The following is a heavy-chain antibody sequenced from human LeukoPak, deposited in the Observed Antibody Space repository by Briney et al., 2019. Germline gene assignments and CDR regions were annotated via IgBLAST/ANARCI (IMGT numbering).Heavy chain of an antibody. Sequence: GGSLRLSCAASGFIFSNYAVYWVRQAPGEGLEWVSAISGGGATTYADSVKGHFTISRDNSRNTVYLQMDNLRDEDLAVYYRVRSTGYYYYGMDVWGQGTTVTVS. CDR3: VRSTGYYYYGMDV. J-gene: IGHJ6*02. CDR2: ISGGGAT. CDR1: GFIFSNYA. V-gene: IGHV3-23*01.